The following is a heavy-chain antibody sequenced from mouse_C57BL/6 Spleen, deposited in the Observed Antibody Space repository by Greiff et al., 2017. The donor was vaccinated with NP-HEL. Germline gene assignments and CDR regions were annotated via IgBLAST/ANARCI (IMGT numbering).Heavy chain of an antibody. CDR1: GYTFTSYW. Sequence: QVQLQQSGAELVKPGASVKMSCKASGYTFTSYWITWVKQRPGQGLEWIGDIYPGSGSTNYNEKFKSKATLTVDTSSSTAYMQLSSLTSEDSAVYYCARDTTVAADYYAMDYWGQGTSVTVSS. J-gene: IGHJ4*01. CDR2: IYPGSGST. V-gene: IGHV1-55*01. CDR3: ARDTTVAADYYAMDY. D-gene: IGHD1-1*01.